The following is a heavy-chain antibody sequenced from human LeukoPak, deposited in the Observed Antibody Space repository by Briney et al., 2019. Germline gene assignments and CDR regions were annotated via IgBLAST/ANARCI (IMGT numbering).Heavy chain of an antibody. D-gene: IGHD3-22*01. J-gene: IGHJ3*02. V-gene: IGHV4-38-2*02. Sequence: SETLSLTCTVSGYSISSGYYWGWIRQPPGKGLEWIGIIYHSGSTYYNPSLKSRVTISVDTSKNQFSLKLSSVTAADTAVYYCARAVYYDSSGSYYTDAFDIWGQGTMVTVSS. CDR3: ARAVYYDSSGSYYTDAFDI. CDR2: IYHSGST. CDR1: GYSISSGYY.